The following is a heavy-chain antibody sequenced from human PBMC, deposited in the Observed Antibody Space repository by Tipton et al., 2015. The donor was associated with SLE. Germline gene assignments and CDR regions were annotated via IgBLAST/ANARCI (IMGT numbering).Heavy chain of an antibody. CDR2: ISHSGGA. CDR3: ARGIGSSWGHY. D-gene: IGHD6-13*01. CDR1: GGSFSGYA. J-gene: IGHJ4*02. V-gene: IGHV4-34*01. Sequence: TLSLTCAVSGGSFSGYAWSWIRQSPGKRLEWIGEISHSGGANYNPSLKSRATVSLDRSNNEFSLKLSSVTAADTAVYYCARGIGSSWGHYWGQGTLVTVSS.